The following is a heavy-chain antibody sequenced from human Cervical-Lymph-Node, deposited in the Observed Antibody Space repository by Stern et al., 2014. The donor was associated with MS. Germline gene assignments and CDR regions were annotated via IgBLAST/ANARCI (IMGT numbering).Heavy chain of an antibody. J-gene: IGHJ4*02. CDR3: ARGATINDFDF. Sequence: VQLVESGPGLVKPSQTVSLTCTVSGASVSSSGYYWSWIRQPPGKGLEWIGYIYYPGSTYYNPSLKSRVTISLDTSKNRFSLRLSSVTAADTAVYFCARGATINDFDFWGQGTLVTVSS. CDR2: IYYPGST. V-gene: IGHV4-31*03. CDR1: GASVSSSGYY. D-gene: IGHD5-12*01.